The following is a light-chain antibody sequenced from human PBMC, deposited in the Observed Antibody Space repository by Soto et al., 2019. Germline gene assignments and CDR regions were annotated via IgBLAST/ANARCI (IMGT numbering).Light chain of an antibody. J-gene: IGLJ1*01. CDR3: SSYTSSSTLVV. CDR1: SSDVGGYNY. CDR2: EVS. Sequence: QAVLTQPGSVSGSPGQSITISCTGTSSDVGGYNYVSWYQQHPGKAPKLMIYEVSNRPSGVSNRFSGSKSGNTASLTISGLQAEDEADYYCSSYTSSSTLVVFGTGTKVTVL. V-gene: IGLV2-14*01.